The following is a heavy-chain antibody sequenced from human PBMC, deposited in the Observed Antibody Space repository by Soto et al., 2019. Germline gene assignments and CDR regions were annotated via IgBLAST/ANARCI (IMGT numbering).Heavy chain of an antibody. Sequence: SETLSLTCTVSGGSINYYYWGWILQPPGKGLEWIGYIYYRGNTNYNPSLKSRVTISLDTSKNQISLKLNSVTAADTAVYYCARHPGYYDVLTGYSTYYFDYWGQGILVTVSS. CDR1: GGSINYYY. V-gene: IGHV4-59*08. J-gene: IGHJ4*02. CDR2: IYYRGNT. D-gene: IGHD3-9*01. CDR3: ARHPGYYDVLTGYSTYYFDY.